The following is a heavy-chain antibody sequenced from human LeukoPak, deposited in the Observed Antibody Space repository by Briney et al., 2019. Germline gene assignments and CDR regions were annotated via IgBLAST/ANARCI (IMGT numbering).Heavy chain of an antibody. D-gene: IGHD6-19*01. Sequence: PGGSLRLSCAASGFTFSSYAMSWVRQAARKGLEWVSGISGSGGSTYYADSVKGRFTISRDNSKNTLYLQMNSLRAEDTAVYYCARDHGWLARYWGQGTLVTVSS. CDR1: GFTFSSYA. CDR3: ARDHGWLARY. V-gene: IGHV3-23*01. CDR2: ISGSGGST. J-gene: IGHJ4*02.